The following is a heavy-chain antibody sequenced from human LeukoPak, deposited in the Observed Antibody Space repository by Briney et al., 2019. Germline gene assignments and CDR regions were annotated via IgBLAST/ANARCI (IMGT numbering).Heavy chain of an antibody. D-gene: IGHD6-19*01. CDR2: ISSGGSYI. J-gene: IGHJ4*02. CDR3: ARDGSGWFRDY. Sequence: GGSLRLSCAASGFTFSSCSMNWVRQAPGKGLEWVSSISSGGSYIYYADSVKGRFTISRDNAKNSLYLQMNSLRAEDTALYYCARDGSGWFRDYWGQGTLVTVSS. CDR1: GFTFSSCS. V-gene: IGHV3-21*01.